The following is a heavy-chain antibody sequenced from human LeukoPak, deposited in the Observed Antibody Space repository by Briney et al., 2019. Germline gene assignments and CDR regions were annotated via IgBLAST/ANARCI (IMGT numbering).Heavy chain of an antibody. D-gene: IGHD6-13*01. J-gene: IGHJ6*02. V-gene: IGHV1-69*05. CDR2: IIPIFGTA. CDR1: GGTFSSYA. CDR3: ASFVAAAGYYCYGMDV. Sequence: GASVKVSCKASGGTFSSYAISWVRQAPGQGLEWMGGIIPIFGTANYAQKFQGRVTITTDESTSTAYMELSSLRSEDTAVYYCASFVAAAGYYCYGMDVWGQGTTVTVSS.